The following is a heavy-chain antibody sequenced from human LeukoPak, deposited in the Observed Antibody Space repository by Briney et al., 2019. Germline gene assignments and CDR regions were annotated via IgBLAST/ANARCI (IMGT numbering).Heavy chain of an antibody. D-gene: IGHD6-19*01. V-gene: IGHV3-9*01. CDR1: GFTFADYA. Sequence: GRSLRLSCAPSGFTFADYAMHWVRQAPGKGLEWVSGISWNSNSVGYADSVKGRFTISRDNAKNSLYLQMNNLRVEDTALYYCAKDTGIAVAGTLDYWGQGTLVTVSS. CDR3: AKDTGIAVAGTLDY. CDR2: ISWNSNSV. J-gene: IGHJ4*02.